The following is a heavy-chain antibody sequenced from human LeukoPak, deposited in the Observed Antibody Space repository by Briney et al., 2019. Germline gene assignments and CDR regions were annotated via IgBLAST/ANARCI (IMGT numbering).Heavy chain of an antibody. CDR2: VHLDGRT. D-gene: IGHD3-22*01. CDR3: AREGGYFRPLDY. Sequence: SGTLSLTCDVSGGSVTTTNWWTWVRQPPGKGLEWIGEVHLDGRTSYNPSLRSPLTMSVDLSENHVSLKLTSVTAADTAVYYCAREGGYFRPLDYSGQGTLVTVSS. V-gene: IGHV4-4*02. J-gene: IGHJ4*02. CDR1: GGSVTTTNW.